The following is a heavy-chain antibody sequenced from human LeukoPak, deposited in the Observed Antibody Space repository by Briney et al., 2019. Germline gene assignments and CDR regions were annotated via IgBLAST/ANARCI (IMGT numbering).Heavy chain of an antibody. J-gene: IGHJ4*02. D-gene: IGHD4-23*01. V-gene: IGHV3-7*01. CDR3: VRGGWELDY. Sequence: GGSLRLSCAASGFTFKYFWMAWVRQAPGKGLEWVAHMKEDGTEEYYLDSVKGRFTISKDDAKSSLFLHMNSLTAEDSVPYYCVRGGWELDYWGQGTLVTVSS. CDR1: GFTFKYFW. CDR2: MKEDGTEE.